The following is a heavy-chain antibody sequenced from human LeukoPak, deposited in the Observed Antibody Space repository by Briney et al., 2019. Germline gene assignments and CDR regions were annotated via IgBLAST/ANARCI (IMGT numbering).Heavy chain of an antibody. CDR1: GYTFTSYY. J-gene: IGHJ4*02. CDR2: INPSGGST. CDR3: ARGLDGVDDFWSGYLDPAFDY. Sequence: GASVKVSCKASGYTFTSYYMHWVRQAPGQGLEWMGIINPSGGSTSYAQKFQGRVTMTRDTSTSTVYMELSSLRSEDTAVYYCARGLDGVDDFWSGYLDPAFDYWGQGPLVTVSS. V-gene: IGHV1-46*01. D-gene: IGHD3-3*01.